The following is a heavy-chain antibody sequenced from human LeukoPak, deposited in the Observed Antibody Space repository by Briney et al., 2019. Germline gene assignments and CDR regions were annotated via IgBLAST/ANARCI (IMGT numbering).Heavy chain of an antibody. V-gene: IGHV3-74*01. CDR2: INADGSST. Sequence: GGSLRLSCAASGFTFNTYWMHWVRQAPGKGLVWVSSINADGSSTSYADSMKGRFTISRDNAKNTLYLRMNSLRAEDTAVYYCASQQSFHYYYMDVWGKGTTVTVSS. CDR3: ASQQSFHYYYMDV. J-gene: IGHJ6*03. D-gene: IGHD2/OR15-2a*01. CDR1: GFTFNTYW.